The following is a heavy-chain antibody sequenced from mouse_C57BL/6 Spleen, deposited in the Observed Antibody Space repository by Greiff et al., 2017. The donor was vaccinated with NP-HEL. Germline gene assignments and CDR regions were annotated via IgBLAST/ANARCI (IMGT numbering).Heavy chain of an antibody. J-gene: IGHJ2*01. D-gene: IGHD1-1*01. Sequence: VQLQQSGAELVKPGASVKISCKASGYAFSSYWMNWVKQRPGKGLEWIGQIYPGDGDTNYNGKFKGKATLTADKSSSTAYMQLSSLTSEDSAVYFCARAPDITTVVATDYWGQGTTLTVSS. CDR2: IYPGDGDT. CDR1: GYAFSSYW. V-gene: IGHV1-80*01. CDR3: ARAPDITTVVATDY.